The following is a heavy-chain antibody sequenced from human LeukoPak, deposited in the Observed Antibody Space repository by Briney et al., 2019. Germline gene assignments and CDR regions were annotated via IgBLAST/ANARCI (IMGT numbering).Heavy chain of an antibody. J-gene: IGHJ4*02. Sequence: GGSLRLSCAASGFTFSSHSLNWVRQAPGKGLEWVSSISSSSSTIYYADSVKGRFTISRDNAKNSLYLQMNSLRAEDTAVYYCARDAFGGHFDYWGQGTLVTVSS. CDR2: ISSSSSTI. D-gene: IGHD3-16*01. CDR1: GFTFSSHS. V-gene: IGHV3-48*01. CDR3: ARDAFGGHFDY.